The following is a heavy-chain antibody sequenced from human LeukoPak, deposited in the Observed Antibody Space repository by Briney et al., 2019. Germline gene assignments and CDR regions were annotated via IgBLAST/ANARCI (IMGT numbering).Heavy chain of an antibody. Sequence: SQTLSLTCAISGDSVSSNSAAWNWIRQSPSRGLEWLGRTYYRSKWHNDYAVSVKSRITINPDTSKNQFSLQLNSVTPEDTAVYYCAREKDVDTAMASFDYWGQGTLVTVSS. J-gene: IGHJ4*02. D-gene: IGHD5-18*01. CDR3: AREKDVDTAMASFDY. CDR1: GDSVSSNSAA. CDR2: TYYRSKWHN. V-gene: IGHV6-1*01.